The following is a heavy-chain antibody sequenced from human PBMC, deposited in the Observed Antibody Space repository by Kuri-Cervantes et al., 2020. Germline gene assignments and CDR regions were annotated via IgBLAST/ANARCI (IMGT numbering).Heavy chain of an antibody. Sequence: ASVKVSCKASGYTFTSYGISWVRQAPGKGLEWMGGFDPEDGETIYAQKFQGRVTMTEDTPTDTAYMELSSLRYEDTPVYYCATPPGLVGATRLYFQHWGQGTLVTVSS. D-gene: IGHD1-26*01. CDR1: GYTFTSYG. CDR2: FDPEDGET. CDR3: ATPPGLVGATRLYFQH. J-gene: IGHJ1*01. V-gene: IGHV1-24*01.